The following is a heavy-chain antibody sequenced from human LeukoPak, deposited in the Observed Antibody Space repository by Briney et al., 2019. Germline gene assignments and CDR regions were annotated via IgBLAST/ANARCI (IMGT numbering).Heavy chain of an antibody. J-gene: IGHJ4*02. Sequence: GRSLRLSCAVSGFSFSTFGMSWVRQAPGKGLEWVSCIYGSVGTTQYADSAKGRFTISRDKSNNMLYLQMNSLRAEDTAVYYCAKDSILGDGFWDFDHWGQGTLVTVSS. D-gene: IGHD3/OR15-3a*01. CDR2: IYGSVGTT. CDR3: AKDSILGDGFWDFDH. CDR1: GFSFSTFG. V-gene: IGHV3-23*01.